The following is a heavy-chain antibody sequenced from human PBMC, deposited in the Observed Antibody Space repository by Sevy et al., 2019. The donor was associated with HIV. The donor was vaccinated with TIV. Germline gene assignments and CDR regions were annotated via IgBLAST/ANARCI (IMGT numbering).Heavy chain of an antibody. V-gene: IGHV7-4-1*02. Sequence: ASVKVSCKASGYTFTSYAMNWVRQAPGQGLEWMGWINTNTGNPTYAQGFTGRFVFSLDTSVGTAYLQISSLKAEDTAVYYCAREQDVDIVVVPAAIGGIYYYYGMDVWGQGTTVTVSS. CDR2: INTNTGNP. CDR3: AREQDVDIVVVPAAIGGIYYYYGMDV. J-gene: IGHJ6*02. CDR1: GYTFTSYA. D-gene: IGHD2-2*03.